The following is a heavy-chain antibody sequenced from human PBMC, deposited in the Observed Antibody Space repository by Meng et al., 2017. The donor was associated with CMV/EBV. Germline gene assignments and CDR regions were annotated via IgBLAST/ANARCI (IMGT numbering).Heavy chain of an antibody. V-gene: IGHV4-39*01. Sequence: GSLRLSCTVSGGSINSNNYYWGWIRQPPGKGLEWIGSISYGGSTYHNPSRRRRVTISVDTSKNQFSLKLSSVTAADTAVHFCARRSVYGWFDRWGQGTLVTVSS. J-gene: IGHJ5*02. CDR1: GGSINSNNYY. CDR3: ARRSVYGWFDR. CDR2: ISYGGST. D-gene: IGHD1-14*01.